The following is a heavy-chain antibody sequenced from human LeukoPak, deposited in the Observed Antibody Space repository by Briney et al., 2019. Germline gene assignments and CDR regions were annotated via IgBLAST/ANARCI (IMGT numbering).Heavy chain of an antibody. CDR2: FSHSGFP. J-gene: IGHJ4*02. D-gene: IGHD6-13*01. CDR3: AKFLTQQLALPYNLFDY. Sequence: SETLSLTCAIYGGSFSGYSWTWIRQPPGKGLEWIGEFSHSGFPVYNPSLGGRVTISIDASKNQFSLKLSSVTAADTAVYYCAKFLTQQLALPYNLFDYWGQGTLVTVSS. V-gene: IGHV4-34*01. CDR1: GGSFSGYS.